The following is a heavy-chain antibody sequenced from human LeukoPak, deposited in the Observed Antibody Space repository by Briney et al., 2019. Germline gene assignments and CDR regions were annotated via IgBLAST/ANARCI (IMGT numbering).Heavy chain of an antibody. CDR2: INHSGST. CDR1: GGSISSSSYY. D-gene: IGHD3-3*01. Sequence: SETLSLTCTASGGSISSSSYYWSWIRQPPGKGLEWIGEINHSGSTNYNPSLKSRVTISVDTSKNQFSLKLSSVTAADTAVYYCARASYYDFWSWGQGTLVTVSS. CDR3: ARASYYDFWS. J-gene: IGHJ4*02. V-gene: IGHV4-39*07.